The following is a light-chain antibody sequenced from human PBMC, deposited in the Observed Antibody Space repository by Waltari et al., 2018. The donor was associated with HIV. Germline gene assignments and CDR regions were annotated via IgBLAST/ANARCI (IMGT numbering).Light chain of an antibody. Sequence: QSALTQPASVSGSPGQSLTISCTGPSSDVGGYHYVSWYQRHPGKAPKLIIYDVSNRPSGVSNRFSGSKSGNRASLTISGLQAEDEADYYCSSYTSSSTRVFGGGTTVTVL. J-gene: IGLJ3*02. V-gene: IGLV2-14*03. CDR2: DVS. CDR3: SSYTSSSTRV. CDR1: SSDVGGYHY.